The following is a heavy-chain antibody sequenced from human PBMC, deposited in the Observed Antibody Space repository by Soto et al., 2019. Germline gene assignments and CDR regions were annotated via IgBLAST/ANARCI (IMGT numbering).Heavy chain of an antibody. D-gene: IGHD2-2*01. J-gene: IGHJ6*02. CDR1: GYTLTELS. V-gene: IGHV1-24*01. CDR3: ATAGDSSYSIYYYGLDV. CDR2: FDPEDGET. Sequence: ASVKVSCKVSGYTLTELSMHWVRQAPGKGLEWMGGFDPEDGETIYAQKFQGRVTMTEDTSTDTAYMELSSLRSEDTAVYYCATAGDSSYSIYYYGLDVWGQGTTVTDSS.